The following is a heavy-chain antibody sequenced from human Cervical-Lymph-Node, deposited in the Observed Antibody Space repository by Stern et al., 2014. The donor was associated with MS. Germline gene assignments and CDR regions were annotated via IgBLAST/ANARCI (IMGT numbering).Heavy chain of an antibody. D-gene: IGHD1-26*01. Sequence: QVQLQQSGPGLVKPSQTLSLTCTVSGGSISSGSYYWSWIRQPAGKGLEWIGRIYTSGSTNYNPSLKSRVTISVDTSKTQFSLKLSSVTAADTAVYYCAREGGSYDYWGQGTLVTVSS. CDR1: GGSISSGSYY. CDR2: IYTSGST. V-gene: IGHV4-61*02. CDR3: AREGGSYDY. J-gene: IGHJ4*02.